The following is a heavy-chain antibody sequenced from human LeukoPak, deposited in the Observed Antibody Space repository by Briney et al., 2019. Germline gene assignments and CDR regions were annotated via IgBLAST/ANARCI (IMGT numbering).Heavy chain of an antibody. Sequence: ASVKVSCTASGYTFTSYDINWVRQAPGQGLGLMGWMNPNSGNTGYAQKFQGRVTLTRNTSMSTAYMELSSLRSDDTAVYYCARDFVVVPAAMEAFDIWGQGTMVTVSS. D-gene: IGHD2-2*01. V-gene: IGHV1-8*01. CDR2: MNPNSGNT. CDR3: ARDFVVVPAAMEAFDI. CDR1: GYTFTSYD. J-gene: IGHJ3*02.